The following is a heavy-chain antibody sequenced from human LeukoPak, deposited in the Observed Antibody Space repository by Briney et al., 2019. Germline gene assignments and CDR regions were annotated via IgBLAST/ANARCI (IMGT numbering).Heavy chain of an antibody. V-gene: IGHV4-39*01. CDR3: ARQGYCSSTNCYVDY. CDR1: GDSISSSSYY. D-gene: IGHD2-2*01. CDR2: IYYSGTT. Sequence: SETLSLTCTVSGDSISSSSYYWGWIRQPPGKGLEWIGSIYYSGTTYYNPSLKSRVTISVDTSKNQFSLKLTSVTAADTAVYYCARQGYCSSTNCYVDYWGQGTLVTLSS. J-gene: IGHJ4*02.